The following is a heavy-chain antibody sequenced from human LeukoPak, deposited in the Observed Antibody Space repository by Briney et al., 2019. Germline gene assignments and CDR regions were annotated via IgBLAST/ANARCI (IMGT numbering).Heavy chain of an antibody. CDR3: ARLDYYYDSSGYSGGAFDI. D-gene: IGHD3-22*01. Sequence: ASVKVSCKTSGYTFTNYDINWVRQASGQGLEWMGWMNPNSGNTGYAQTFQGRVTMTRSTSISTAYMELSSLRFEDTAVYYCARLDYYYDSSGYSGGAFDIWGQGAMVTVSS. V-gene: IGHV1-8*01. CDR1: GYTFTNYD. CDR2: MNPNSGNT. J-gene: IGHJ3*02.